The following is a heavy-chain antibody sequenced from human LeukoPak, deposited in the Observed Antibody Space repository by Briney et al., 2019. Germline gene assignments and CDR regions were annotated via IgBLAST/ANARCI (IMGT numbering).Heavy chain of an antibody. CDR2: IYYSGST. D-gene: IGHD3-10*01. V-gene: IGHV4-59*12. CDR3: ARDGYGSGSYYYYYYMDV. Sequence: SETLSLTCTVSGGSISSYYWSWIRQPPGKGLEWIGYIYYSGSTNYNPSLKSRVTISVDTSKNQFSLKLSSVTAADAAVYYCARDGYGSGSYYYYYYMDVWGKGTTVTISS. CDR1: GGSISSYY. J-gene: IGHJ6*03.